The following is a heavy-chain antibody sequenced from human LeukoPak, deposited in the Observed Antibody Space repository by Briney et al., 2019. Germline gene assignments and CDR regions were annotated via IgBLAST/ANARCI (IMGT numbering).Heavy chain of an antibody. CDR1: GGSISSGNW. CDR2: IYHSGST. V-gene: IGHV4-4*02. Sequence: SSETLSLTCAVSGGSISSGNWWSWVRQPPGKGLEWIGEIYHSGSTNYNPSLKSRVTISVDRSKNHFSLKLSSVTAADTAVYYCARHGEMLRGVIILGYFDYWGQGTLVTVSS. D-gene: IGHD3-10*01. J-gene: IGHJ4*02. CDR3: ARHGEMLRGVIILGYFDY.